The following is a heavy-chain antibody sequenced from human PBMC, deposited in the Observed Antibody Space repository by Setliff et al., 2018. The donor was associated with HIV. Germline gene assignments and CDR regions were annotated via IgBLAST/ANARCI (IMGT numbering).Heavy chain of an antibody. J-gene: IGHJ4*02. CDR2: INHSGST. Sequence: GSLRLSCAASGFTFSNYSMNWVRQPPGKGLEWIGEINHSGSTNYNPSLKSRVTTSVDTSKKQFSLRLTSVTAADTAVYYCARGVRDNSGWSSYYFDYWGQGTLVTVSS. CDR3: ARGVRDNSGWSSYYFDY. D-gene: IGHD6-19*01. V-gene: IGHV4-34*01. CDR1: GFTFSNYS.